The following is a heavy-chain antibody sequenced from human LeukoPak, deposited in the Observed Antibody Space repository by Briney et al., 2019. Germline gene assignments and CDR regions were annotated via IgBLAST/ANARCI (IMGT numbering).Heavy chain of an antibody. CDR3: ARHSGLRSPFDP. CDR2: IYNSGST. J-gene: IGHJ5*02. Sequence: SETLPLTCTVSGGSISDYHWSWIRQPPGKGLEWIGYIYNSGSTNYNPSLESRVTISLDTSKNQLSLKLTSATAADTSVYYCARHSGLRSPFDPWGQGTLVTVSS. D-gene: IGHD3-3*01. CDR1: GGSISDYH. V-gene: IGHV4-59*08.